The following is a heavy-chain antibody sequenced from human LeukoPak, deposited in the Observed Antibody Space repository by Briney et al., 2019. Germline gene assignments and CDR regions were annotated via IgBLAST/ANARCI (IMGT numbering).Heavy chain of an antibody. D-gene: IGHD6-13*01. Sequence: GRSLRLSCAASGFTFSSYGMHWVRQAPGKGLEWVAVITYDGSNKYYADSVKGRFTISRDNSKNTLYLQMNSLRAEDTAVYYCAKGGGSSWDYFDYWGQGTLVTVSS. CDR2: ITYDGSNK. CDR1: GFTFSSYG. CDR3: AKGGGSSWDYFDY. J-gene: IGHJ4*02. V-gene: IGHV3-30*18.